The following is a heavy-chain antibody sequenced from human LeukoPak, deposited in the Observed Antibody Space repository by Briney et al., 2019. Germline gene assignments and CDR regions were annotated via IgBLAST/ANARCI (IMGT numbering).Heavy chain of an antibody. V-gene: IGHV3-23*01. CDR3: ARAEGADTGFDY. D-gene: IGHD1-1*01. CDR2: ISGSGEST. Sequence: PGGSLRLSCAASGFTFSNYAITWIRQAPGKGLEWVSEISGSGESTYYGDSVKGRFTISRDNSKNTLYLQMNSLRAGDTAVYYCARAEGADTGFDYWGQGTLVTVSS. J-gene: IGHJ4*02. CDR1: GFTFSNYA.